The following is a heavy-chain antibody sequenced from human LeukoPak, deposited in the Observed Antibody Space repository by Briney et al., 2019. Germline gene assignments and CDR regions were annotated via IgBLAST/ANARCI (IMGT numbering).Heavy chain of an antibody. CDR1: GFTFNIYA. CDR2: LSAGGDST. Sequence: GGSLRLSCAASGFTFNIYAMSWVRQAPGKGLEWVSGLSAGGDSTYFAASVKGRFTISRDNSKSTLYLQMNSLRAEDTALYYCAKSHTNTRSLTDYWGQGTLVTVPS. CDR3: AKSHTNTRSLTDY. D-gene: IGHD2-8*01. V-gene: IGHV3-23*01. J-gene: IGHJ4*02.